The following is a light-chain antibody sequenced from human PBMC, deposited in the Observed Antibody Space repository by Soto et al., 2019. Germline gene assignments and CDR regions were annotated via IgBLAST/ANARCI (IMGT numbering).Light chain of an antibody. V-gene: IGLV6-57*04. J-gene: IGLJ3*02. CDR1: GGSIASGL. CDR2: ADN. Sequence: NFMLTQPHSVSESPGRTVTISCTRSGGSIASGLVQWYQVRPGSGPTTVISADNQRPSGVPDRFSGSIDSSSNSASLTISGLKPEDEADYYCQSSQDDFWVFGGGTKLTVL. CDR3: QSSQDDFWV.